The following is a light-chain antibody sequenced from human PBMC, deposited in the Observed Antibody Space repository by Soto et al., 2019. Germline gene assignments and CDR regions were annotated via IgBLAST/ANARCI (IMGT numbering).Light chain of an antibody. CDR3: LQHTSYPWT. Sequence: EIVMTQSPATLSVSPGERATLSCRASQSVSSNLAWYQQKPGQAPRLLIYGASTRATGIPARSSGSGSGTEFTLTISSLQSEDFGTYYCLQHTSYPWTFGQGTKVEIK. J-gene: IGKJ1*01. CDR1: QSVSSN. V-gene: IGKV3-15*01. CDR2: GAS.